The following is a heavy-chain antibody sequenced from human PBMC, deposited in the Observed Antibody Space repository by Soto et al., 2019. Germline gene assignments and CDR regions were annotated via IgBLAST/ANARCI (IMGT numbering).Heavy chain of an antibody. CDR2: IYTSGST. Sequence: PSETPSLTCRVSGGSISSYYWISIRQPAGKGLARIGRIYTSGSTNYNPSLKSRVTMSVDTSKNQFSLKLSSVTAADTAVYYCAREDEKIYCSSTSCPQINWFDPWGQGTLVTVSS. V-gene: IGHV4-4*07. D-gene: IGHD2-2*01. CDR1: GGSISSYY. CDR3: AREDEKIYCSSTSCPQINWFDP. J-gene: IGHJ5*02.